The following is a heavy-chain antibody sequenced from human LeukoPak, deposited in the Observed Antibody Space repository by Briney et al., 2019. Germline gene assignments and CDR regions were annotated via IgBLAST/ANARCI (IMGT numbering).Heavy chain of an antibody. V-gene: IGHV3-30*04. CDR1: GFTVSSNS. D-gene: IGHD3-9*01. Sequence: PGGSLRLSCTVSGFTVSSNSMSWVRQAPGKGLEWVAVISYDGSNKYYADSVKGRFTISRDNSKNTLYLQMNSLRAEDTAVYYCARTGQTDDSYFDYWGQGTLVTVSS. CDR2: ISYDGSNK. CDR3: ARTGQTDDSYFDY. J-gene: IGHJ4*02.